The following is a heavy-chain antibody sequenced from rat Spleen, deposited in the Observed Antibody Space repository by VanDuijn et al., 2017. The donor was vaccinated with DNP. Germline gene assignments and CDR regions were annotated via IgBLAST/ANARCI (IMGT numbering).Heavy chain of an antibody. J-gene: IGHJ4*01. Sequence: EVQFQESGPGLVKPSQSLSLTCSVTGYSITSNYRWNWIRKFPGNKLEWMGYINSAGSTNYNPSLKSRISITRDTSKNQFFLQVNSVNTEDTATYYCARWPGYNPPYAMDAWGQGTSVTVSS. CDR3: ARWPGYNPPYAMDA. D-gene: IGHD1-4*01. CDR1: GYSITSNYR. CDR2: INSAGST. V-gene: IGHV3-3*01.